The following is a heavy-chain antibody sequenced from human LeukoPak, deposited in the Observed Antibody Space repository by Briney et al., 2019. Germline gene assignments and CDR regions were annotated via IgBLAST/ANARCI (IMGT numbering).Heavy chain of an antibody. D-gene: IGHD3-3*01. CDR2: IYYSGST. V-gene: IGHV4-38-2*01. Sequence: SETLSLTCAVSGYSISSSNYWGWIRQPPGKGLEWIGSIYYSGSTYYNPSLKSRVTISVDTSKNQFSLKLSSVTAADTAVYYCARVPGGYDFWSGYLMIDYWGQGTLVTVSS. CDR1: GYSISSSNY. J-gene: IGHJ4*02. CDR3: ARVPGGYDFWSGYLMIDY.